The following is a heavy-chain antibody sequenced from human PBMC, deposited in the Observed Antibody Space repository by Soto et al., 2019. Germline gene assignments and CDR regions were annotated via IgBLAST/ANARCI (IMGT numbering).Heavy chain of an antibody. CDR2: VRKISYTT. CDR1: GFTFSDYY. J-gene: IGHJ5*02. D-gene: IGHD7-27*01. CDR3: SRYILTVSVRFSDP. V-gene: IGHV3-72*01. Sequence: GGSLRLSCAASGFTFSDYYMDWFRQAPGRGLEWVGRVRKISYTTEYAASVKGRFTISRDDSENALYLQMNSLKTEDTAVYFCSRYILTVSVRFSDPWGQGPLGTVSS.